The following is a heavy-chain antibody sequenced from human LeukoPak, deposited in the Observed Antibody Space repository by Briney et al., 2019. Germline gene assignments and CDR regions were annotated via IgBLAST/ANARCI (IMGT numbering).Heavy chain of an antibody. J-gene: IGHJ4*02. CDR2: MDPSGSQK. CDR3: ARDRRYNSWSNDRFDY. D-gene: IGHD6-13*01. CDR1: GFTFNWSW. V-gene: IGHV3-7*01. Sequence: GGSLRLSCAASGFTFNWSWMNWVRQAPGKGLEWVANMDPSGSQKRYVDSVKGRFTISRDNPGTSVYLEMNSLRAEDTAVYYCARDRRYNSWSNDRFDYWGQGTLVTVSS.